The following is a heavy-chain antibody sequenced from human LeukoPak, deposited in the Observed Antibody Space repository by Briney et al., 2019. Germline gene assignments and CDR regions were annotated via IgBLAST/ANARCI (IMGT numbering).Heavy chain of an antibody. Sequence: PGRSLRLSCATSVFTFDRYAMHWVRQTPGRGLEWVSGFSLDTDRIDYADSVKGRFTVSIDNAKKSLYLQMNSLRSEDTALYYCTKDISPGGADVWGQGTTVTVSS. J-gene: IGHJ6*02. CDR1: VFTFDRYA. D-gene: IGHD3-10*01. V-gene: IGHV3-9*01. CDR2: FSLDTDRI. CDR3: TKDISPGGADV.